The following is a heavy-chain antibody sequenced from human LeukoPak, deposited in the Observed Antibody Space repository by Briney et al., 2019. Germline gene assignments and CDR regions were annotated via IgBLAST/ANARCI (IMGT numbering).Heavy chain of an antibody. J-gene: IGHJ3*02. V-gene: IGHV4-59*01. CDR3: ARDRQGAFDI. Sequence: SETLSLTCTVSGGSISSYYWSWIRQPPGKGLEWIGYIYYSGCTNYNPSLKSRVTISVDTSKNQFSLKLSSVTAADTAVYYCARDRQGAFDIWGQGTMVTVSS. CDR2: IYYSGCT. CDR1: GGSISSYY.